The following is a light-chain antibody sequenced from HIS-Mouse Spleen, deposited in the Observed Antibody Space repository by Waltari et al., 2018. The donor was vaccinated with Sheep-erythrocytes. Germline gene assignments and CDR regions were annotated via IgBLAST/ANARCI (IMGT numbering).Light chain of an antibody. Sequence: ALTQPPSASGTPGQRVTISCSGSSSNLGSNTVTWYQQLPGTAPKLLIYSNNQRPSGVPDRFSGSKSGTSASLAISGLQSEDEADYYCAAWDNSLNGVVFGGGTKLTVL. J-gene: IGLJ2*01. CDR1: SSNLGSNT. CDR2: SNN. CDR3: AAWDNSLNGVV. V-gene: IGLV1-44*01.